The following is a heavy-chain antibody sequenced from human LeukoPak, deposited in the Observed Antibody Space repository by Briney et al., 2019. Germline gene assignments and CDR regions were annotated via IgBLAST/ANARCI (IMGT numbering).Heavy chain of an antibody. Sequence: GGSLRLSCAASGFTFSSYWMSWVRQAPGKGLEWVANIKQDGSEKYYVDSVKGRFTISRDNAKNSLYLQMNSLRAEDTGVYYCAREGGVEYCSGGSCYTSASYFDYWGQGTLVTVSS. CDR3: AREGGVEYCSGGSCYTSASYFDY. D-gene: IGHD2-15*01. J-gene: IGHJ4*02. CDR2: IKQDGSEK. CDR1: GFTFSSYW. V-gene: IGHV3-7*01.